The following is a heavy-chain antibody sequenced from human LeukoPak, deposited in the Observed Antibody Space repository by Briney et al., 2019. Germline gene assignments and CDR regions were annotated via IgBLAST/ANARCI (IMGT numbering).Heavy chain of an antibody. V-gene: IGHV3-11*03. Sequence: PGGSLRLSCAASGFTFSDYYMSWIRQAPGKGLEWVSYISSSSSSTNYADSVKGRFTISRDNAKNSLYLQMNSLRAEDTAVYHCARPDRDYGDYWYFDLWGRGTLVTVSS. CDR2: ISSSSSST. D-gene: IGHD4-17*01. CDR3: ARPDRDYGDYWYFDL. J-gene: IGHJ2*01. CDR1: GFTFSDYY.